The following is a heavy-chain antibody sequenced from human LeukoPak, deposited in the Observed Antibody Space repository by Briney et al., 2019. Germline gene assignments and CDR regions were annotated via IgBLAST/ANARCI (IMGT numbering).Heavy chain of an antibody. D-gene: IGHD4-17*01. Sequence: GGSLRLSCAASGFTVSSNYMSWVRQAPGKGLEWVSVIYSGGSTYYADSVKGRFTISRDNSKNTLYLQMNSLRAEDTAVYYCARALFSADYAPYFDYWGQGTLVTVSS. CDR2: IYSGGST. J-gene: IGHJ4*02. CDR1: GFTVSSNY. V-gene: IGHV3-66*01. CDR3: ARALFSADYAPYFDY.